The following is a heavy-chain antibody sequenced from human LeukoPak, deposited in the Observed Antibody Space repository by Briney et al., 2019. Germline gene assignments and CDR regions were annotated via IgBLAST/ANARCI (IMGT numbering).Heavy chain of an antibody. D-gene: IGHD6-19*01. Sequence: SETLPLTCTVSGGSISSYYWSWIRQPPGKGLEWIGYIYYSGSTNYNPSLKSRVTISVDTSKNQFSLKLSSVTAADTAVYYCARDRNSSGWYRDVYAFDIWGQGTMVTVSS. CDR2: IYYSGST. CDR1: GGSISSYY. J-gene: IGHJ3*02. V-gene: IGHV4-59*01. CDR3: ARDRNSSGWYRDVYAFDI.